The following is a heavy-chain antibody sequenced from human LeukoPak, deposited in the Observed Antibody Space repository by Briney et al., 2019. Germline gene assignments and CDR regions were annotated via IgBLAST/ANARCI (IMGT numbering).Heavy chain of an antibody. CDR2: MNPNSGNT. Sequence: ASVKVSCKASGYTFTSYDINWVRQATGQGLEWMGWMNPNSGNTGYAQKFQGRVTMTRNTSISTAYMELSRLRSDDTAVYYCARVISSGWENFDYWGQGTLVTVSS. D-gene: IGHD6-19*01. CDR1: GYTFTSYD. V-gene: IGHV1-8*01. CDR3: ARVISSGWENFDY. J-gene: IGHJ4*02.